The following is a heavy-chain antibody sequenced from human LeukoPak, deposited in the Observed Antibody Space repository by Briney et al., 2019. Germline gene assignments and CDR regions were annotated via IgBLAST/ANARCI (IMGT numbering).Heavy chain of an antibody. J-gene: IGHJ6*02. CDR1: GGSISSYY. V-gene: IGHV4-34*01. CDR2: INHSGSA. CDR3: ARGWSSSWSYYYYGMDV. D-gene: IGHD6-13*01. Sequence: SETLSLTCTVSGGSISSYYWSWIRQPPGKGLEWIGEINHSGSANYNPSLRSRVTISVDTSKNQFSLKLSSVTAADTAVYYCARGWSSSWSYYYYGMDVWGQGTTVTVSS.